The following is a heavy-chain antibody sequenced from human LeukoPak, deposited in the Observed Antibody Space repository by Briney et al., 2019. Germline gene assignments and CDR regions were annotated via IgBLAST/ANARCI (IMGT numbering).Heavy chain of an antibody. CDR2: ISGSSDII. J-gene: IGHJ1*01. Sequence: GGSLRLSCAVSGFTFSSYGMNWVRQAPGKGLEWISYISGSSDIIHYTESVKGRFTISRDNAKNSVYLQMNSLRAEDTALYYCARDWSSGRHDEYFPHWGQGTLVTVSS. D-gene: IGHD1-26*01. CDR1: GFTFSSYG. CDR3: ARDWSSGRHDEYFPH. V-gene: IGHV3-48*01.